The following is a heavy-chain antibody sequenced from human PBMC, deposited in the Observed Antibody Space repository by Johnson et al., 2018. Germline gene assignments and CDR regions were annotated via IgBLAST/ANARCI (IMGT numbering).Heavy chain of an antibody. D-gene: IGHD6-19*01. CDR2: VTWDGGAT. V-gene: IGHV3-43*01. CDR3: AKEKGRLSGS. J-gene: IGHJ5*02. Sequence: VQLVQSGGAVVQPGGSMRLSCAASWFTFDEYTMHWFRQVPGQGLEWVSLVTWDGGATFYADSVKGRFTISRDTRKTSLYLQMNSLRPEDTAFYYCAKEKGRLSGSWGQGTQVTVSS. CDR1: WFTFDEYT.